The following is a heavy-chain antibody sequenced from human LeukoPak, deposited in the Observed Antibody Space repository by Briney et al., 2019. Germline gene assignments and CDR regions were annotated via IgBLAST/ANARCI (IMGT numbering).Heavy chain of an antibody. CDR2: ISNDGSRK. J-gene: IGHJ4*02. V-gene: IGHV3-30*03. D-gene: IGHD3-3*01. CDR1: GFTVSTHG. Sequence: GGSLRLSCAPSGFTVSTHGMYWVRQAPGKGLEWVAIISNDGSRKYYAHSVEGRFTISRDNSKNTLYLQMDSLRAEDTAVYYCARDRAWNYFDYWGQGTLVTVSS. CDR3: ARDRAWNYFDY.